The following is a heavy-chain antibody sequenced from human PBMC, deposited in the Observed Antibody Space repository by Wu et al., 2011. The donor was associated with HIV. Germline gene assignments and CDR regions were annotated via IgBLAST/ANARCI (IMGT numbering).Heavy chain of an antibody. V-gene: IGHV1-69*06. CDR3: ARAPNPGRYFDL. Sequence: EWMEGVIPLFGATDYAQKFQGRITISADTSTTTVYMDLSSLRSEDTAVYFCARAPNPGRYFDLWGRGTLVTVSS. D-gene: IGHD2-8*01. CDR2: VIPLFGAT. J-gene: IGHJ2*01.